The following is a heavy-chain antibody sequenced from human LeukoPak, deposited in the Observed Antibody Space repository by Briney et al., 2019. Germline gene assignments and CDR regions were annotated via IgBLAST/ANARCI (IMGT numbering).Heavy chain of an antibody. J-gene: IGHJ5*01. CDR2: MYISGST. V-gene: IGHV4-4*07. CDR3: ARDRGGAAAGNWFDS. D-gene: IGHD6-13*01. Sequence: SETLSLTCTVSGGSISSDYWSWIRQPAGKGLEGIGRMYISGSTDHNPPLKSRVTMSLDTSKNQFSLKLTSVTAADTAVYYCARDRGGAAAGNWFDSWGQGTLVIVSS. CDR1: GGSISSDY.